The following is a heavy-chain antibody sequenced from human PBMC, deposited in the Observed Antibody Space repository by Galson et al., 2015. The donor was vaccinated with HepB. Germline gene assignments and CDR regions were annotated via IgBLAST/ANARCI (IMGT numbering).Heavy chain of an antibody. CDR3: AREVTWGSDYFGSGIYAYFDH. J-gene: IGHJ4*02. Sequence: TVSGGSISSGGNYWSWIRQHPGKGLEWMGYIYYTGSTYYSPSLESRASISLDTSKNLFSLKMNSVTAADTAVYYCAREVTWGSDYFGSGIYAYFDHWGQGILVTVSS. CDR2: IYYTGST. D-gene: IGHD3-10*01. CDR1: GGSISSGGNY. V-gene: IGHV4-31*02.